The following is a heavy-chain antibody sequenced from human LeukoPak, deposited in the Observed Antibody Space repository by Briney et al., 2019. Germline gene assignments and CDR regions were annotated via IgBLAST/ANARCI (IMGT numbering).Heavy chain of an antibody. CDR2: ISTTGKTT. D-gene: IGHD5-24*01. J-gene: IGHJ4*02. CDR1: GFNSSSYG. CDR3: ASKPRDGYNYGRFDF. Sequence: PGRSLRLSCAASGFNSSSYGMHWVRQAPGKGLEWVSYISTTGKTTYYADSVQGRFTISRDNAKNSVYLQMNSLRAEDTAVYYCASKPRDGYNYGRFDFWGQGTLVTVSS. V-gene: IGHV3-48*04.